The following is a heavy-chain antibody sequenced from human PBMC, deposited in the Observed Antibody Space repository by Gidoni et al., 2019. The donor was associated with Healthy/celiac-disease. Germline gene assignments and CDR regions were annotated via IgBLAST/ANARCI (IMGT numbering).Heavy chain of an antibody. CDR3: ARGEARPSYYYYYGMDV. D-gene: IGHD6-6*01. Sequence: QVQLVQSGAEVKKPGSSVKVSCKASGGTFSSYAISWVRQAPGQGLELMGGIIPIFGTANYAQKFQGRVTITADESTSTAYMELSSLRSEDTAVYYCARGEARPSYYYYYGMDVWGKGTTVTVSS. V-gene: IGHV1-69*01. CDR1: GGTFSSYA. J-gene: IGHJ6*04. CDR2: IIPIFGTA.